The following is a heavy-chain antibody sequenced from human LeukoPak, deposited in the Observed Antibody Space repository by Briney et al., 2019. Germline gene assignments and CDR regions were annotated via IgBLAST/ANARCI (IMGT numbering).Heavy chain of an antibody. D-gene: IGHD2/OR15-2a*01. Sequence: SETLSLTCTVSGDSIGSGSYYWSWIRQPAGKGLEWIGRIYTSGSTNYNPSLKSRVTISIDTSKNQFSLKLSSVTVADTAVYYCTRGDNNWGQGTLVTVSS. J-gene: IGHJ4*02. CDR1: GDSIGSGSYY. CDR3: TRGDNN. V-gene: IGHV4-61*02. CDR2: IYTSGST.